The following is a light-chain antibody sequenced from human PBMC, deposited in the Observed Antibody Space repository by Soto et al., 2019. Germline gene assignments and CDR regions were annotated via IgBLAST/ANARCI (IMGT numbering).Light chain of an antibody. Sequence: DIQMTQSPSSLSTSVGDRVILTCRASQGISNYLAWFHQKPGKAPKSLIYAASILQTGVPSKFSGSASGTDFTLTISSLQPEDFATYYSQQYNNWPFTFGGGTKVEIK. J-gene: IGKJ4*01. CDR2: AAS. CDR3: QQYNNWPFT. V-gene: IGKV1-16*02. CDR1: QGISNY.